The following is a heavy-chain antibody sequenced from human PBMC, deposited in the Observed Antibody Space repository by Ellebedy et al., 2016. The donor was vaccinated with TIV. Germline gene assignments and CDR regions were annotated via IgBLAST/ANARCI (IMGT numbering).Heavy chain of an antibody. CDR3: ARDAFTTFFF. Sequence: AASVKVSCKPSGYPFLNYGISWVRQAPGQGLEWMVWIRGDNGDRKYSQKFQGRVTMTTDTSTTTAYMELRSLRSDDTAVYYCARDAFTTFFFWGQGTLVTVSS. D-gene: IGHD1-1*01. CDR1: GYPFLNYG. CDR2: IRGDNGDR. V-gene: IGHV1-18*01. J-gene: IGHJ4*02.